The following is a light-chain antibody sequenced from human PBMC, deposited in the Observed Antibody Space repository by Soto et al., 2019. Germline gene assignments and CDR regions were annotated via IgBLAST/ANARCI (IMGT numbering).Light chain of an antibody. CDR2: DAS. CDR3: QQYHNWPIT. J-gene: IGKJ5*01. Sequence: EIVMTQSPATRSASPVERATLSCRASQSVSSNLAWHQQKPGQAPRILMYDASTRATGIPARFSGSGSGTEFTLTISSLQSEDFAVYYCQQYHNWPITFGQGTRLEIK. CDR1: QSVSSN. V-gene: IGKV3-15*01.